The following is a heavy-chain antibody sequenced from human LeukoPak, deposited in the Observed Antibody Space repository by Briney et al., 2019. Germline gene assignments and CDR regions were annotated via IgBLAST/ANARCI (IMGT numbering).Heavy chain of an antibody. D-gene: IGHD3-10*01. J-gene: IGHJ4*02. Sequence: SSETLSLTCAVYGGSLSDYYWSWIRQPPGKGLEWIGEINHSGSGNYYTPSLKRRLTISIDTSKNQFSLKLRSVTAADTAVYYCARGDGSGNWGQGTLVTVSS. CDR2: INHSGSGN. CDR3: ARGDGSGN. CDR1: GGSLSDYY. V-gene: IGHV4-34*01.